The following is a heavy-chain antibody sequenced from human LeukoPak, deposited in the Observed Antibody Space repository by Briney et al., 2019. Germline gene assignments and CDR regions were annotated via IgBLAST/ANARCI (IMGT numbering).Heavy chain of an antibody. V-gene: IGHV1-46*01. J-gene: IGHJ4*02. CDR2: INPSGGST. D-gene: IGHD1-26*01. CDR1: GYTFTSYY. Sequence: ASVKVSCKASGYTFTSYYMHWVRQAPGQGFEWMGIINPSGGSTSYAQKFQGRVTMTRDTSTSTVYMELSSLRSEDTAVYYCARDLGGRYYGAYWGQGTLVTVSS. CDR3: ARDLGGRYYGAY.